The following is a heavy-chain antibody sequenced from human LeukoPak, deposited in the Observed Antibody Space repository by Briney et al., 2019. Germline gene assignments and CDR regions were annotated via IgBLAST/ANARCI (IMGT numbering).Heavy chain of an antibody. CDR1: DYIFTTYV. CDR3: ARVAGYSSYYYMDV. CDR2: INTDNGST. D-gene: IGHD2-21*01. Sequence: ASVKVSCKAADYIFTTYVVNWVRQAPGQGLEWMGWINTDNGSTNYAQKFQGRVTMTTDTSTSIVYMELRSLRSDDTAVYYCARVAGYSSYYYMDVWGKGTTVTVSS. V-gene: IGHV1-18*01. J-gene: IGHJ6*03.